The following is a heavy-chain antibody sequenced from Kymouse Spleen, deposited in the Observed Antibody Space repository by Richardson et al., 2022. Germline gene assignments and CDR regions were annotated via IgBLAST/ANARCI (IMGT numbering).Heavy chain of an antibody. D-gene: IGHD6-6*01. J-gene: IGHJ6*02. CDR3: ASYSSSSSDYYGMDV. V-gene: IGHV4-39*01. CDR2: IYYSGST. Sequence: QLQLQESGPGLVKPSETLSLTCTVSGGSISSSSYYWGWIRQPPGKGLEWIGSIYYSGSTYYNPSLKSRVTISVDTSKNQFSLKLSSVTAADTAVYYCASYSSSSSDYYGMDVWGQGTTVTVSS. CDR1: GGSISSSSYY.